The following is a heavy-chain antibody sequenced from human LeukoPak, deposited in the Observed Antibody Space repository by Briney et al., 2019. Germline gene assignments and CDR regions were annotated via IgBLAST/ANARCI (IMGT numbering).Heavy chain of an antibody. CDR1: GFTFSNAW. CDR2: IKSKTDGGTT. Sequence: PGGSLRLSGAASGFTFSNAWMSWVRQAPGKGLEWVGRIKSKTDGGTTKSAAPVTGRFTISRDDSTKTVYLQMNSLKTEDTAAYYCTTEGDSTGYTPFDYWGQGTLVTVSS. CDR3: TTEGDSTGYTPFDY. J-gene: IGHJ4*02. V-gene: IGHV3-15*01. D-gene: IGHD3-22*01.